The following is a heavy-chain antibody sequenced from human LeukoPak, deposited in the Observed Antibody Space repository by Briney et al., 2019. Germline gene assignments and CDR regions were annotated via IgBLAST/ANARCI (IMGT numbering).Heavy chain of an antibody. CDR1: GGSISSSSHY. CDR3: ASGGDYGDYATFDY. Sequence: TSETLSLTCTVSGGSISSSSHYWGWIRQPPGKGLEWIGSIYYSGSTYYNPSLKSRVTISVDTSKNQFSLKLSSVTAADTAVYYCASGGDYGDYATFDYWGQGTLVTVSS. J-gene: IGHJ4*02. D-gene: IGHD4-17*01. CDR2: IYYSGST. V-gene: IGHV4-39*07.